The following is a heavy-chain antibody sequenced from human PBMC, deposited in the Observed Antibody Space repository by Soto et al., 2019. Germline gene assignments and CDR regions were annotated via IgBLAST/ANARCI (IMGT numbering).Heavy chain of an antibody. J-gene: IGHJ6*02. CDR2: ITSDGNST. Sequence: GGSMRLYCEAPGFNFSSYWMHWDRQAPGKGLEWVSRITSDGNSTSYADSVKRRFTISRDNAKNTLYQQMNSLRAEDTAVYFYARVPIARFYYRMDVWGQKTTVTVSS. CDR3: ARVPIARFYYRMDV. CDR1: GFNFSSYW. D-gene: IGHD6-13*01. V-gene: IGHV3-74*01.